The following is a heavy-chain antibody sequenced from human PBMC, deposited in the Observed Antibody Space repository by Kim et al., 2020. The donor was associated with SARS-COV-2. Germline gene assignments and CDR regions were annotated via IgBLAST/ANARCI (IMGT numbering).Heavy chain of an antibody. J-gene: IGHJ5*02. V-gene: IGHV2-5*02. CDR3: AQKERCDP. Sequence: SGPTLVKGTQTLTLTCSISGFSLNTSGVAVGWIRQPPGKALEWLGIVYWDDDKRYNPSLENRLTITKDTSKNQVVLTMTNMDPMDTATYFCAQKERCDPGGQGPLVPVSS. CDR1: GFSLNTSGVA. CDR2: VYWDDDK.